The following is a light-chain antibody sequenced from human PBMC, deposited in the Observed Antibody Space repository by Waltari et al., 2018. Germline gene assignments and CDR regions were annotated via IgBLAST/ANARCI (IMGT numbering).Light chain of an antibody. V-gene: IGLV2-23*02. Sequence: QSALTQPASVSGSPGQSITISCTGTSSDVGPYNLVPWYQQHPGKAPKLMIYEVTKRPSGVSNRFSGSKSGNTASLTISGLQTEDEADYYCCSYAGSSSWVFGGGTKLTVL. J-gene: IGLJ3*02. CDR1: SSDVGPYNL. CDR3: CSYAGSSSWV. CDR2: EVT.